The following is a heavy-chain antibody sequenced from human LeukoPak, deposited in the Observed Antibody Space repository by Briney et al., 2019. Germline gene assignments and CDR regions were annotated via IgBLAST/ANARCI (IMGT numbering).Heavy chain of an antibody. J-gene: IGHJ5*02. V-gene: IGHV4-34*01. D-gene: IGHD2-15*01. CDR3: ARALAVDWFDP. CDR1: GGSFSGYY. Sequence: SETLSLTCAVYGGSFSGYYWSWIRQPPGKGLEWIGEINHSGSTNYNPSLKSRVTISVDTSKNQFSLKPSSVTAADTAVYYCARALAVDWFDPWGQETLVTVSS. CDR2: INHSGST.